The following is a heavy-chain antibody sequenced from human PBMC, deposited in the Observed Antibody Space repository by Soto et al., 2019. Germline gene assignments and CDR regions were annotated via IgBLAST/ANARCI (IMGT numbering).Heavy chain of an antibody. J-gene: IGHJ4*02. CDR3: ARHLGGDYDPSFDY. CDR2: IYYSGST. D-gene: IGHD4-17*01. CDR1: GGSISSYY. Sequence: SETLSLTCTVSGGSISSYYWSWIRQPPGKGLEWIGYIYYSGSTNYNPSLKSRVTISVDTSKNQFSLKLSSVTAADTAVYYCARHLGGDYDPSFDYWGQGTLVTVSS. V-gene: IGHV4-59*08.